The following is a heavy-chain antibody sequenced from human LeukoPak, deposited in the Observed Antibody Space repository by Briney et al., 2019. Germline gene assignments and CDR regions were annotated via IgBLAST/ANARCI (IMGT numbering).Heavy chain of an antibody. D-gene: IGHD4-17*01. Sequence: ASVTVSFTVSGYSLTDLSLHWVRQAPGKGLGWMGGFDPEDGEPIYAQKVQGRLSMTEDTSKDTGYMELRTLRSEDTALYYCAKSHGDYGLLDYWGQGTLVTVSS. CDR2: FDPEDGEP. CDR3: AKSHGDYGLLDY. CDR1: GYSLTDLS. V-gene: IGHV1-24*01. J-gene: IGHJ4*02.